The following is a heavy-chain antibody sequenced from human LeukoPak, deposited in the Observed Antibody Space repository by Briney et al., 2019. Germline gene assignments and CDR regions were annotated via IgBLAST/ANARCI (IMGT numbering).Heavy chain of an antibody. CDR2: IIPIVGTA. V-gene: IGHV1-69*06. Sequence: SVKVSCKASGGTFSSYAISWVRQAPGQGLEWMGGIIPIVGTANYAQKFQGRVTITADKSTSTAYMELSSLRSEDTAVYYCASEDCSGGSCYSGATDYWGQGTLVTVSS. D-gene: IGHD2-15*01. J-gene: IGHJ4*02. CDR3: ASEDCSGGSCYSGATDY. CDR1: GGTFSSYA.